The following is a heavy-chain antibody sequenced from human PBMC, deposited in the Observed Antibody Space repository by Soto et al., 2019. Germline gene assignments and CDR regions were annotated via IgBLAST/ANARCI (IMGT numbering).Heavy chain of an antibody. CDR2: IRSKAYGGTT. V-gene: IGHV3-49*04. J-gene: IGHJ6*02. CDR3: TSDASGSYYSYYYGMDV. D-gene: IGHD1-26*01. Sequence: GGSLRLSCTAPGFTFGDYAMSWVRQAPGKGLEWVGFIRSKAYGGTTEYAASVKGRFTISRDDSKSIAYLQMNSLKTEDTAVYYCTSDASGSYYSYYYGMDVWGQGTTVTVSS. CDR1: GFTFGDYA.